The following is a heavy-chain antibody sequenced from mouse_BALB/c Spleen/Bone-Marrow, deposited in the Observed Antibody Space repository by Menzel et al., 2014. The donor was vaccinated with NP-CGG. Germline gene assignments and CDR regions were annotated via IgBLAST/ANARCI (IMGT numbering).Heavy chain of an antibody. Sequence: VKLVESGPGLVAPSQSLSITCTVSGFSLTSYGVHWVRQPPGKGLEWLGVIWADGSTNYNSALMSRLSISKDNSKNXVFLKMNSLQTDDTAMYYCARTARATTGFAYWGQGTLVTVSA. V-gene: IGHV2-9*02. CDR1: GFSLTSYG. J-gene: IGHJ3*01. D-gene: IGHD3-2*01. CDR2: IWADGST. CDR3: ARTARATTGFAY.